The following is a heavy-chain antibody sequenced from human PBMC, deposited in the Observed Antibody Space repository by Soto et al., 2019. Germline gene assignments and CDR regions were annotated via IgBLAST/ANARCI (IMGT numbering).Heavy chain of an antibody. V-gene: IGHV3-30*18. D-gene: IGHD6-13*01. CDR2: ISYDGSNK. CDR3: ENDTPERWGSSGRIDY. J-gene: IGHJ4*02. Sequence: QVQLVESGGGVVQPGRSLRLSCAASGFTFSSYGMHWVRQAPGKGLEWVAVISYDGSNKYYADSVKGRFTISRDNSKNSLYLQMNSLRAEDMAVYYCENDTPERWGSSGRIDYWGQGTLVTVTS. CDR1: GFTFSSYG.